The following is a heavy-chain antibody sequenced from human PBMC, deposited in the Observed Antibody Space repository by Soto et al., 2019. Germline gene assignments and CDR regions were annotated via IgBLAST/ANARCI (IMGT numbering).Heavy chain of an antibody. Sequence: SETLSLTCTVSGGSISSYYWIWIRQPPGEGLEWIGYIYYSGSTNYNPSLKSRVTISVDTSKNQFSLKLSSVTAADTAVYYCARDSLWSRGNYYGMDVWGQGTTVTVSS. D-gene: IGHD3-10*01. CDR1: GGSISSYY. CDR3: ARDSLWSRGNYYGMDV. CDR2: IYYSGST. J-gene: IGHJ6*02. V-gene: IGHV4-59*01.